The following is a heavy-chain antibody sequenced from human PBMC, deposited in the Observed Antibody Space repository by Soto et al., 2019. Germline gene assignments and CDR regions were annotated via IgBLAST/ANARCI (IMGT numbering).Heavy chain of an antibody. V-gene: IGHV3-74*01. CDR1: GFTFSSDW. D-gene: IGHD3-22*01. Sequence: GAALRLSCAASGFTFSSDWMHWVRQAPGKGLVWVSRINTDGGGTSYADSVKGRFTISRDNAKNTLYLQMNALRPEDAAVYYCARDSYYHASSGYYVFDYWGQGT. J-gene: IGHJ4*02. CDR2: INTDGGGT. CDR3: ARDSYYHASSGYYVFDY.